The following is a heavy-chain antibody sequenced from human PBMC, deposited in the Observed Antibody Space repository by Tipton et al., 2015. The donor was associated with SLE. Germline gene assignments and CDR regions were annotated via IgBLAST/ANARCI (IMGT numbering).Heavy chain of an antibody. D-gene: IGHD4-23*01. CDR2: INHSGRT. J-gene: IGHJ4*02. CDR1: GGSVSGHY. V-gene: IGHV4-34*01. CDR3: ARHGGYYFDY. Sequence: TLSLTCAVYGGSVSGHYWSWIRQPPGKGLEWIGEINHSGRTNYNPSLKSRVTISVDASKNQFSLKLSSVNAADTAVYYCARHGGYYFDYWGQGTLVTVSS.